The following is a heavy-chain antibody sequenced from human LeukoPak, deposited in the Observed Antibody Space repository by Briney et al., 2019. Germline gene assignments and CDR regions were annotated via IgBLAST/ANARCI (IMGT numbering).Heavy chain of an antibody. Sequence: SETQSLTCAVYGGSFSGYYWSWIRQPPGKGLEWIGEINHSGSTNYNPSLKSRVTISVDTSKNQFSLKLSSVTAADTAVYYCAREDTAMGLAPFDYWGQGTLVTVSS. D-gene: IGHD5-18*01. CDR3: AREDTAMGLAPFDY. V-gene: IGHV4-34*01. CDR1: GGSFSGYY. J-gene: IGHJ4*02. CDR2: INHSGST.